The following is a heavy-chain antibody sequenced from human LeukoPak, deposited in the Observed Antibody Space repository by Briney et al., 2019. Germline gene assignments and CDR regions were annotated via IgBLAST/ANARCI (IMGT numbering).Heavy chain of an antibody. V-gene: IGHV4-34*01. CDR3: ARRGSVVVVPAARRRGFFDY. J-gene: IGHJ4*02. CDR1: GGSFSGYY. D-gene: IGHD2-2*01. CDR2: INQSGST. Sequence: SETLSLTCAVYGGSFSGYYWSWIRQPPGKGLEWIGEINQSGSTNYNPSLKSRVTISVDTSKNQFSLKLSSVTAADTAVYYCARRGSVVVVPAARRRGFFDYWGQGTLVTVSS.